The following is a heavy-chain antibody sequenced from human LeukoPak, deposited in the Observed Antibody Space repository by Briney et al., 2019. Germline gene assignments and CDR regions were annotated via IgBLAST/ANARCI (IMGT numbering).Heavy chain of an antibody. CDR2: ISAYNGNT. D-gene: IGHD3-22*01. CDR3: ARVVGSPYYYDSSAYLDY. J-gene: IGHJ4*02. Sequence: ASVKVSCKASAYTFTSYGISWVRQAPGQGLEWMGWISAYNGNTNYAQKLQGRVTMTTDTSTSTAYMELRSLRSDDTVVYYCARVVGSPYYYDSSAYLDYWGQGTLVTVSS. CDR1: AYTFTSYG. V-gene: IGHV1-18*01.